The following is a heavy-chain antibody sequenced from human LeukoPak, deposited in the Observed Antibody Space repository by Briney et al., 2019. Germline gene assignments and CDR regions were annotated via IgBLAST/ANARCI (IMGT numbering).Heavy chain of an antibody. D-gene: IGHD5-24*01. CDR1: GGSISSYN. CDR2: IYYSGST. V-gene: IGHV4-59*01. J-gene: IGHJ4*02. Sequence: SETLSLTCTVSGGSISSYNWSWIRQPPGKGLEWIGYIYYSGSTNYNPSLKSRVTISVDTSKNQFSLKLSSVTAADTAVYYCARGSRDGYNYYFGYWGQGTLVTVSS. CDR3: ARGSRDGYNYYFGY.